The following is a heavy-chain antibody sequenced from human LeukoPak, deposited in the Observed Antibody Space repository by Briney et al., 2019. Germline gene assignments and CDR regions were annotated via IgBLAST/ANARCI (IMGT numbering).Heavy chain of an antibody. CDR2: IYNSGGP. Sequence: PSETLSLTCTVSGGSISSHNWNWIRQPPGKGLEWIGDIYNSGGPNYNPSPKSRGTISVATSKNKFSLKLSSVTAADTAEYYCARVDSSGYYPFFDYWGQGTLVTVSS. CDR3: ARVDSSGYYPFFDY. D-gene: IGHD3-22*01. J-gene: IGHJ4*02. V-gene: IGHV4-59*11. CDR1: GGSISSHN.